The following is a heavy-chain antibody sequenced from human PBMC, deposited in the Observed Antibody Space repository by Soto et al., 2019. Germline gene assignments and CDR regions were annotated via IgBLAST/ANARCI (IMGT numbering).Heavy chain of an antibody. D-gene: IGHD4-17*01. Sequence: PSETLSLTCTVSGGSISSYHWSWIRQPPGKGLEWIGYIYYTGSTNYNPSLKSRVTISVDTSKNQFSLNLSSVTAADTAVYYCARDYGDCFDFWGQGTLVTVSS. J-gene: IGHJ4*02. CDR1: GGSISSYH. CDR2: IYYTGST. V-gene: IGHV4-59*01. CDR3: ARDYGDCFDF.